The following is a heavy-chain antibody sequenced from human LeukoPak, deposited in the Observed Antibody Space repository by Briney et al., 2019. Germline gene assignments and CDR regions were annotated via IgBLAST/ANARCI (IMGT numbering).Heavy chain of an antibody. CDR2: IYYSGST. CDR3: ARGSFDWSPEEGWFDP. V-gene: IGHV4-59*01. CDR1: GGSISSYY. D-gene: IGHD3-9*01. Sequence: PSETLSLTCTVSGGSISSYYWSWGRQPPGKGLEWGGYIYYSGSTNYNPSLKSRVTISVDTSKPQFSLKLSSVTAADTAVYYCARGSFDWSPEEGWFDPWGQGTLVTVSS. J-gene: IGHJ5*02.